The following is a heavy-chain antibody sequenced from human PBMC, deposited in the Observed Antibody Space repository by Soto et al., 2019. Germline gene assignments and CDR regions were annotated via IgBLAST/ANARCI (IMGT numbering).Heavy chain of an antibody. Sequence: EVQLVESGGGLIQPGGSLRLSCAASGFTVSSNYMSWVRQAQGKGLEWVSVIYSGCSTYYADSVKGRFTISRDNSKNTMYLQMNSLRSEDTAVYYCARYRSGYRGYGRFVLVYYYCMDVWCQGTKVTVAS. CDR3: ARYRSGYRGYGRFVLVYYYCMDV. V-gene: IGHV3-53*01. J-gene: IGHJ6*02. D-gene: IGHD5-12*01. CDR2: IYSGCST. CDR1: GFTVSSNY.